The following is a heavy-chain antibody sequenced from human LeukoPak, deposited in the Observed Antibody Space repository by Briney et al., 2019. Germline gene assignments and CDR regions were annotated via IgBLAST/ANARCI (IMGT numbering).Heavy chain of an antibody. CDR1: GGSINNYY. CDR3: ARDSYTGNYFEDTFDI. V-gene: IGHV4-59*01. CDR2: ISYSGNT. J-gene: IGHJ3*02. Sequence: PSETLSLTCTVSGGSINNYYWSWIRQPPGKGLEWIGHISYSGNTNYNSSLGSRVTISVDTSNNQFSLRLSSVTAADTAVYYCARDSYTGNYFEDTFDIWGQGTMVTVSS. D-gene: IGHD1-26*01.